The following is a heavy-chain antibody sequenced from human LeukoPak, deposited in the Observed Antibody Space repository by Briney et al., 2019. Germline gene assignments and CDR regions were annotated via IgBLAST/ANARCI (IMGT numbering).Heavy chain of an antibody. J-gene: IGHJ6*02. Sequence: GGSLRLSCAASGFTFGSSGMYWVRQAPGKGLEWVAVIWYDGSNKYYADSVKGRFTISRDNSKNTLYLQMNSLRAEDTAVYYCARENPPGYSSGMDVWGQGTTVTVSS. CDR3: ARENPPGYSSGMDV. CDR2: IWYDGSNK. D-gene: IGHD6-13*01. CDR1: GFTFGSSG. V-gene: IGHV3-33*01.